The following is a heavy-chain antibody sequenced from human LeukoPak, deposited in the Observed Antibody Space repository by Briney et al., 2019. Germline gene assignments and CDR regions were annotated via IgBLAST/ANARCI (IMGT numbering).Heavy chain of an antibody. Sequence: GGSLGLSCAASGLTFSNYGMSWVRQAPGKGLEWVSTISGSGGSTHYADSVKGRFTISRDNSKNTVYLQMNSLRAEDTAVYYCAKSDDSSGYYGIDYWGQGALVTVSS. D-gene: IGHD3-22*01. J-gene: IGHJ4*02. CDR3: AKSDDSSGYYGIDY. CDR1: GLTFSNYG. V-gene: IGHV3-23*01. CDR2: ISGSGGST.